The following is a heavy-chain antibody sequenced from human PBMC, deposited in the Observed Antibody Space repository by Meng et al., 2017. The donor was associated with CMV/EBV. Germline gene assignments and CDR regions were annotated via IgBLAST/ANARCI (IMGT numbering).Heavy chain of an antibody. CDR3: ARGGDFWSGYYKAGDY. Sequence: GESLKISCAASGFTFSSYEMNWVRQAPGKGLEWVSYISSSGSTIYYADSVKGRFTISRDNAKNSLYLQMNRLRAEDTAVYYCARGGDFWSGYYKAGDYWGQGTLVTVSS. J-gene: IGHJ4*02. CDR1: GFTFSSYE. CDR2: ISSSGSTI. V-gene: IGHV3-48*03. D-gene: IGHD3-3*01.